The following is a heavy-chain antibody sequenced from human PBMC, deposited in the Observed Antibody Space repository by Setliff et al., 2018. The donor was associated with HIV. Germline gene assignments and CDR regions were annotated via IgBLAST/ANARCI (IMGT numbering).Heavy chain of an antibody. D-gene: IGHD6-13*01. CDR3: ARGRYRSRWYASDHYYIDV. J-gene: IGHJ6*03. CDR2: IYYRGST. CDR1: GGSISSSSYY. Sequence: PSETPSLTCTVSGGSISSSSYYWGWIRQPPGKGLQWIGSIYYRGSTYYNPSLKSRVTISVDTSKNQFSLKLRSVTAADTALYYCARGRYRSRWYASDHYYIDVWGKGTTVTVSS. V-gene: IGHV4-39*01.